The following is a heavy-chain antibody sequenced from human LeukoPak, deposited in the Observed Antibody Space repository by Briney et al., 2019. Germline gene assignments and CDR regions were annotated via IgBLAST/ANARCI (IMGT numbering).Heavy chain of an antibody. Sequence: SETLSLTCTVSGYSISSGSFWGWIRQPPGRGLEWIGSVYHSGNTYYNPSLKGRVTISVDTSKNQFSLKLSSVTAADTALYNCARSPRTYEDYMDVWGKGTTVTVSS. D-gene: IGHD3-22*01. CDR1: GYSISSGSF. J-gene: IGHJ6*03. CDR2: VYHSGNT. V-gene: IGHV4-38-2*02. CDR3: ARSPRTYEDYMDV.